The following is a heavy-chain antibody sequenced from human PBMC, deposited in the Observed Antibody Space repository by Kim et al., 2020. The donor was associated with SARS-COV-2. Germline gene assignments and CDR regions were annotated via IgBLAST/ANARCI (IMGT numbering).Heavy chain of an antibody. CDR3: ARNVL. V-gene: IGHV3-48*03. CDR2: SNGSTI. Sequence: SNGSTIYYADSVKGRFTISRDNAKNSLYLQMNNLRGEDTAVYYCARNVLRGQGTLVTVSS. D-gene: IGHD2-8*02. J-gene: IGHJ4*02.